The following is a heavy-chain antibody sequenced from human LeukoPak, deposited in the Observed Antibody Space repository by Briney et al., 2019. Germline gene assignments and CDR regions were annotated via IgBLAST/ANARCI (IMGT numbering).Heavy chain of an antibody. CDR3: ARHTGTTSDFDY. J-gene: IGHJ4*02. Sequence: SETLSLTCTVSGGSISSSSYYWGWIRQPPGKGLEWIGSIYYSGSTYHNPSLKSRVTISVDTSKNQFSLKLSSVTAADTAVYYCARHTGTTSDFDYWGQGTLVTVSS. D-gene: IGHD1-1*01. V-gene: IGHV4-39*01. CDR2: IYYSGST. CDR1: GGSISSSSYY.